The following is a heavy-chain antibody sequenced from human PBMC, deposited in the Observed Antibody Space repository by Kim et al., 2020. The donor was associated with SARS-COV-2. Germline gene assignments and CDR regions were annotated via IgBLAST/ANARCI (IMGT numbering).Heavy chain of an antibody. Sequence: GGSLRLSCAASGFTFSTNAMSWVRQAPGKGLEWVSFISGEGISIFYADSVKGRFTISRDNSKNTVFMQMTSLRAEDTAVYYCANFPRYFGLGIYVWGQGT. V-gene: IGHV3-23*01. J-gene: IGHJ6*02. CDR1: GFTFSTNA. CDR2: ISGEGISI. D-gene: IGHD3-9*01. CDR3: ANFPRYFGLGIYV.